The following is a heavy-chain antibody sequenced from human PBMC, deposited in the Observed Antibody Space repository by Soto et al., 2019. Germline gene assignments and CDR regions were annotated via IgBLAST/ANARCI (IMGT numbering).Heavy chain of an antibody. Sequence: SLRLSCAASGFTFSSYSMDWVRQAPGKGLEWVSYISSSSSTIYYADSVKGRFTISRDNAKNSLYLQMNSLRAEDTAVYYCARSTMVRGVWRKSKDDCYYYYMDVWGKGTTVTVSS. D-gene: IGHD3-10*01. J-gene: IGHJ6*03. CDR2: ISSSSSTI. V-gene: IGHV3-48*01. CDR1: GFTFSSYS. CDR3: ARSTMVRGVWRKSKDDCYYYYMDV.